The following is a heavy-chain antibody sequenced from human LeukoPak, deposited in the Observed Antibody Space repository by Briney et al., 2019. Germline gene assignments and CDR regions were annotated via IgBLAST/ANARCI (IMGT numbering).Heavy chain of an antibody. D-gene: IGHD6-13*01. Sequence: GGSLRLSCAASGFTFSSYSMNWVRQAPGKGLEWVSYISSSSSTIYYADSVKGRFTISRDNAKTPLYLQMNSLRAEDTAVYYCAREHSSSWYDWFDPWGQGTLVTVSS. V-gene: IGHV3-48*04. CDR3: AREHSSSWYDWFDP. J-gene: IGHJ5*02. CDR1: GFTFSSYS. CDR2: ISSSSSTI.